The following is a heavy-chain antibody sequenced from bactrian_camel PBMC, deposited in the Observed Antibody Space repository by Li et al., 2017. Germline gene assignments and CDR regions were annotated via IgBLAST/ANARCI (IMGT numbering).Heavy chain of an antibody. CDR3: AAVPPYYSSVFTCSHTTVVVNTGGNNY. J-gene: IGHJ4*01. D-gene: IGHD2*01. CDR1: GYSYSYPY. Sequence: VQLVESGGGSVQAGGSLRLSCVLSGYSYSYPYMAWFRQAPGTEREGIAAISTTAGRTIYADSVKGRFTISQDNAKYTVYLQMNSLKPEDTAMYYCAAVPPYYSSVFTCSHTTVVVNTGGNNYRGKGTQVTVS. V-gene: IGHV3S63*01. CDR2: ISTTAGRT.